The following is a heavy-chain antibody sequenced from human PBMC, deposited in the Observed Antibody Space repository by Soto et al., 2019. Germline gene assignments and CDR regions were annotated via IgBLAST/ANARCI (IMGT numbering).Heavy chain of an antibody. D-gene: IGHD2-2*01. CDR1: GYTFTGYY. J-gene: IGHJ6*03. V-gene: IGHV1-2*04. Sequence: ASVKVSCKASGYTFTGYYMHWVRQAPGQGLEWMGWINPNSGGTNYAQKFQGWVTMTRDTSISTAYMELSRLRSDDTAVYYCARGVCSSTSCYVGPWYYYYMDVWGKGTTVTVSS. CDR3: ARGVCSSTSCYVGPWYYYYMDV. CDR2: INPNSGGT.